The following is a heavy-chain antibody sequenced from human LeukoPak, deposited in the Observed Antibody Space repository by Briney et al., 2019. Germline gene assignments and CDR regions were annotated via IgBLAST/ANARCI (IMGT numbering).Heavy chain of an antibody. Sequence: PGGSLRLSCAASGFTFSTSNMNWVRQAPGKGPEWVSSISSTGSYIYFADSVKGRFTFSRDDAKNSLYLQMNSLRVEDTAVYYCARDRGSGHASDYWGQGTLVTVSS. CDR2: ISSTGSYI. CDR1: GFTFSTSN. V-gene: IGHV3-21*01. CDR3: ARDRGSGHASDY. D-gene: IGHD3-10*01. J-gene: IGHJ4*02.